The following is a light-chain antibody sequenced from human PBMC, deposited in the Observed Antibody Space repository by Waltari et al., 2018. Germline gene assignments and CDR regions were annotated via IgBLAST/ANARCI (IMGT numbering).Light chain of an antibody. CDR3: QQYTSYSPYT. CDR1: QSISSW. Sequence: DIQMTQSPSTLSASVGDRVPITSRASQSISSWLAWYQQKPGKAPKLLIYKASTLESGVPSRFSGSGSGTEFTLTISSLQPDDFVTYYCQQYTSYSPYTFGQGTKLEIK. V-gene: IGKV1-5*03. J-gene: IGKJ2*01. CDR2: KAS.